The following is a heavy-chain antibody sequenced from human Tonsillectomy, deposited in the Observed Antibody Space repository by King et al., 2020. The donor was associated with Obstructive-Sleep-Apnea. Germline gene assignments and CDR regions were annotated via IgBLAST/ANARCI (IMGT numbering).Heavy chain of an antibody. CDR1: GFTFSSCW. CDR2: INQDGGAK. Sequence: VQLVESGGGLVQPGESLRLSCAASGFTFSSCWMTWVRQAPGKGLEWVANINQDGGAKYYVDSVKGRFTISRANAKNSLYLQLNSLRAEDTAVYYWARGYSSGAEDFDYWGQGTLVTVSS. CDR3: ARGYSSGAEDFDY. J-gene: IGHJ4*02. D-gene: IGHD2-15*01. V-gene: IGHV3-7*01.